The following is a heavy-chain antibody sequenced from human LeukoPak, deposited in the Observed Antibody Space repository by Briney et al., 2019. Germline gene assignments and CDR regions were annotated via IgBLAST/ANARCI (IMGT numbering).Heavy chain of an antibody. V-gene: IGHV4-59*01. CDR1: GGSISSYY. Sequence: LPETLSLTCTVSGGSISSYYWSWLRQPPGKGLEWIGYIYYSGSTNYNPSLKSRVTISVDTSKNQFSLNLSSVTAEDTAVYYCARGPPGKENAFDIWGQGTMVTVSS. J-gene: IGHJ3*02. CDR2: IYYSGST. D-gene: IGHD2-2*01. CDR3: ARGPPGKENAFDI.